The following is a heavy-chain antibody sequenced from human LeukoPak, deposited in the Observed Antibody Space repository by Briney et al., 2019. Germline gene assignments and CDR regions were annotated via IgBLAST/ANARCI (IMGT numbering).Heavy chain of an antibody. J-gene: IGHJ4*02. V-gene: IGHV4-30-4*01. CDR2: TYYSGST. Sequence: SETLSLTCTVSGGSISSGDYYWSWIRQAPGKGLEWIGYTYYSGSTYYNPSLKSRVTISVDTSVNQFSLKLSSVTAADTAVYYCARRRGYSYGNFDSWGQGTLVPVSS. CDR1: GGSISSGDYY. CDR3: ARRRGYSYGNFDS. D-gene: IGHD5-18*01.